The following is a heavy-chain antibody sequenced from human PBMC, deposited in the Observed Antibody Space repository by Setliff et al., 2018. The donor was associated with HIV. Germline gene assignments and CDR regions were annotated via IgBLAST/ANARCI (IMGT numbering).Heavy chain of an antibody. D-gene: IGHD3-22*01. Sequence: RASVKVSCKASGYTFTSYYMHWVRQAPGQGLEWMGIINPSGGSTSYAQKFQGRVTMTRDTSTSTVYMELSSLRSEDTAVYYCASQGYYYDSSGYYPFDYWGQGTLVTVSS. J-gene: IGHJ4*02. CDR3: ASQGYYYDSSGYYPFDY. CDR1: GYTFTSYY. CDR2: INPSGGST. V-gene: IGHV1-46*01.